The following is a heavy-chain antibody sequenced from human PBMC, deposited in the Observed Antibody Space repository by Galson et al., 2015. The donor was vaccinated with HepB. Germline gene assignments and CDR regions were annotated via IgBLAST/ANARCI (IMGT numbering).Heavy chain of an antibody. D-gene: IGHD1-26*01. V-gene: IGHV1-69*04. CDR2: IIPILGIA. J-gene: IGHJ4*02. Sequence: SVKVSCKASGGTFSSYAISWVRQAPGQGLEWMGRIIPILGIANYAQKFQGRVTITADKSTSTAYMELSSLRSEDTAVYYCARDLGANGFDYWGQGTLVTVSS. CDR1: GGTFSSYA. CDR3: ARDLGANGFDY.